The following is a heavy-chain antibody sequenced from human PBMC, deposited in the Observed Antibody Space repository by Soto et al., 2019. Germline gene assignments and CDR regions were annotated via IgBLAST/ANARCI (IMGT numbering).Heavy chain of an antibody. CDR1: GFTFSSYG. D-gene: IGHD5-12*01. Sequence: QVQLVESGGGVVQPRRSLRLSCAASGFTFSSYGMHWVRQAPGKGLEWVAVISYDGSNKYYADSVKGRFTISRDNSKNTLYLQMNSLRAEDTAVYVCTVTTMFDYWGQGTLVTVSS. J-gene: IGHJ4*02. CDR2: ISYDGSNK. CDR3: TVTTMFDY. V-gene: IGHV3-30*03.